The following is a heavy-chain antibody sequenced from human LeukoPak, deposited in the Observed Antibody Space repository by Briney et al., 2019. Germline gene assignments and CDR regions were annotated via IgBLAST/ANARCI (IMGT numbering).Heavy chain of an antibody. CDR1: GVSISSSNSY. D-gene: IGHD3-10*01. CDR2: IYYSGNT. Sequence: PSETLSLTCTVSGVSISSSNSYWGWIRQPPGKGLEWIGSIYYSGNTYYNASLKSQVSMSIDTSKNQFSLRLTSVTAADTAVYYCARGMVRGVISFGYYYMDVWGKGTTVTVSS. V-gene: IGHV4-39*01. J-gene: IGHJ6*03. CDR3: ARGMVRGVISFGYYYMDV.